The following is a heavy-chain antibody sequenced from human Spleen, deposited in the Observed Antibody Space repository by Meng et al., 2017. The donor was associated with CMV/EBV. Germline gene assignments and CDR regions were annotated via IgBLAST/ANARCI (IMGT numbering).Heavy chain of an antibody. V-gene: IGHV4-30-4*08. J-gene: IGHJ5*02. CDR1: GVSISSGDYY. CDR2: IYYSGGT. Sequence: CTFSGVSISSGDYYWSWIRQPPGKGLEWIGFIYYSGGTHYNPSLKSRVTISVDTSKNQFSLKLTSVTAADTAVYHCARDRRGWFDPWGQGTLVTVSS. CDR3: ARDRRGWFDP.